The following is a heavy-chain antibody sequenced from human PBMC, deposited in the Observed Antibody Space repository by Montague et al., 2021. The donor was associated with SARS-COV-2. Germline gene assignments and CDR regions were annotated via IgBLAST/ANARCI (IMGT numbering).Heavy chain of an antibody. CDR1: GFTLSSHW. D-gene: IGHD3-22*01. CDR2: INSDGRNL. CDR3: ARDRVVGVTTNTLDI. V-gene: IGHV3-74*01. Sequence: SLRLSCAASGFTLSSHWMHWVRQAPGEGLVWVSRINSDGRNLGYADSVKGRFTTSRDNAQNTLYLQMNSLRAEDTAVYYCARDRVVGVTTNTLDIWGQGTMVTVSS. J-gene: IGHJ3*02.